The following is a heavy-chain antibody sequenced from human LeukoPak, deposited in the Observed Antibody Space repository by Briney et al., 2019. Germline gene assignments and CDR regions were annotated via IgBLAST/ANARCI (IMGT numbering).Heavy chain of an antibody. V-gene: IGHV3-73*01. CDR3: TGDSFDSSVKFDY. D-gene: IGHD3-22*01. CDR2: IRSKANNYAT. Sequence: GGSLRLSCVVSGFTFSGSAVHWVRQASGKGLEWVGRIRSKANNYATAYAASVKGRFTISRDDSKNTAYLQMNSLKTEDTAVYYCTGDSFDSSVKFDYWGQGTLVTVSS. J-gene: IGHJ4*02. CDR1: GFTFSGSA.